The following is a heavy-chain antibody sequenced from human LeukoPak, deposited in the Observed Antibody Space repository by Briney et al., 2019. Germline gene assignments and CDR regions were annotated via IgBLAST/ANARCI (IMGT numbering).Heavy chain of an antibody. D-gene: IGHD3-16*01. J-gene: IGHJ4*02. CDR3: ARGGGFKSFDY. Sequence: PGGSLRLSCAASGFTFSSYWMSWVRQAPGKGLEWVANIKQDGSGKYYVDSVKGRFTISRDNAKNSLYLQMNSLRAEDTAVYYCARGGGFKSFDYWGQGTLVTVSS. CDR1: GFTFSSYW. V-gene: IGHV3-7*04. CDR2: IKQDGSGK.